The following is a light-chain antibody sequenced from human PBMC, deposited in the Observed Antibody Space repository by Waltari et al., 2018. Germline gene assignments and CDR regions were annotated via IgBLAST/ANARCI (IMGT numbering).Light chain of an antibody. Sequence: QSALTQPASVSGSPGQSITISCTGTSRDVGSYNLFSWYQQYPGKAPKLMIYEVSKGPSGVSNRFAGSKSGNTASLTISGLQAEDEADYFCCSYAGSGTLVFGGGTKLTVL. CDR3: CSYAGSGTLV. CDR2: EVS. V-gene: IGLV2-23*02. J-gene: IGLJ2*01. CDR1: SRDVGSYNL.